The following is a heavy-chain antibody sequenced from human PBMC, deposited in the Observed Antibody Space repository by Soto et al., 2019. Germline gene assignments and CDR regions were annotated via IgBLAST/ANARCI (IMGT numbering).Heavy chain of an antibody. CDR1: GFTFSSYA. Sequence: PGGSLRLSCAASGFTFSSYAMSWVRQAPGKGLEWVPAISGSGGSTYYADSVKGRFTISRDNSKNTLYLQMNSLRAEDTAVYYCAKDKDIVVVPAAFGYWGQGTLVTVSS. CDR3: AKDKDIVVVPAAFGY. CDR2: ISGSGGST. D-gene: IGHD2-2*01. J-gene: IGHJ4*02. V-gene: IGHV3-23*01.